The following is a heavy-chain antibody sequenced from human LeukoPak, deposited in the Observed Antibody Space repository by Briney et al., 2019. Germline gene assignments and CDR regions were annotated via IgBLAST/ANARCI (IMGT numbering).Heavy chain of an antibody. CDR2: IKQDGSEK. CDR1: GFAFSRDW. D-gene: IGHD3-22*01. CDR3: ASGGPHYYDTSGYYGIDY. Sequence: GGSLRLSCAASGFAFSRDWMSWGRQAPGKGLEWVANIKQDGSEKYYVDSVTGRFTISRDNAQNSLYLQMNSLRAEDTAVYYCASGGPHYYDTSGYYGIDYWGQGSLVTVSS. V-gene: IGHV3-7*02. J-gene: IGHJ4*02.